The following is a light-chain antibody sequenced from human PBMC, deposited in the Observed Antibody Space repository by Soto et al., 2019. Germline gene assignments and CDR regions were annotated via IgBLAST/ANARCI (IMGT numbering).Light chain of an antibody. V-gene: IGLV1-40*01. CDR1: SSNIGAGYD. Sequence: QSVLPQPHSVSGAPQHRVTISCTGTSSNIGAGYDVHWYQHLPGTAPKLLIYVNSNRPSGVPDRFSGSKSGTSASLAITGLQAEDEADYYCQSHDSSLSVLWVFGGGTKLTVL. CDR3: QSHDSSLSVLWV. CDR2: VNS. J-gene: IGLJ3*02.